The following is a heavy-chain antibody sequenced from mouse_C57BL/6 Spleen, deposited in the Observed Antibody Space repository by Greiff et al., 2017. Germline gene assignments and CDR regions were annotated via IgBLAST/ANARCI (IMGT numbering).Heavy chain of an antibody. J-gene: IGHJ2*01. D-gene: IGHD2-5*01. Sequence: EVKLVESGGGLVQPKGSLKLSCAASGFSFNTYAMNWVRQAPGKGLEWVARIRSKSNNYATYYADSVKDRFTISRDDSESMLYLQMNNLKTEDTAMYYCVRGYRNLDYWGQGTTLTVSS. CDR2: IRSKSNNYAT. CDR1: GFSFNTYA. V-gene: IGHV10-1*01. CDR3: VRGYRNLDY.